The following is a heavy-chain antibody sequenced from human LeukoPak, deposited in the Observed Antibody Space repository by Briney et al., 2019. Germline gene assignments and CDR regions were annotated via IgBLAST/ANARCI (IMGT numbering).Heavy chain of an antibody. D-gene: IGHD3-3*01. CDR2: IYDSGSA. CDR3: ARVLQNYYHLDV. CDR1: GASISTYY. J-gene: IGHJ6*03. Sequence: PSETLSLTCTVTGASISTYYWSWIRQPPGKGLEWIGFIYDSGSANYKSSLESRVTMTLDTSKNQFSLKLNSVTAADTAVYYCARVLQNYYHLDVWGKGTTVTVSS. V-gene: IGHV4-59*01.